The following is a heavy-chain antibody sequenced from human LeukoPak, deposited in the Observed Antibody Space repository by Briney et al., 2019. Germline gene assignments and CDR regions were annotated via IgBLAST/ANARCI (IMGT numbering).Heavy chain of an antibody. CDR3: ARECIAAACWFDP. D-gene: IGHD6-13*01. CDR1: GGSISTYY. CDR2: IYYSGST. Sequence: PSETLSLTCTVSGGSISTYYWSWLRQPPGKGLEWIGYIYYSGSTYYNPSLKSRVTISVDTSKNQFSLKLSSVTAADTAVYYCARECIAAACWFDPWGQGTLVTVSS. V-gene: IGHV4-59*12. J-gene: IGHJ5*02.